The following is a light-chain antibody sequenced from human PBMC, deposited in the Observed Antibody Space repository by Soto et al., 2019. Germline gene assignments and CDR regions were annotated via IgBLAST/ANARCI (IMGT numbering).Light chain of an antibody. CDR3: QQYGSSPFT. Sequence: ESVLTQSPGTLSMSPGEIATLSCRASQSVSSSYSAWYQQKPGQAPRLLIYGASSRATGIPDRFSGSGSGTDFTLTISRLEPEDFAVYYCQQYGSSPFTFGPVTKVDIK. J-gene: IGKJ3*01. V-gene: IGKV3-20*01. CDR1: QSVSSSY. CDR2: GAS.